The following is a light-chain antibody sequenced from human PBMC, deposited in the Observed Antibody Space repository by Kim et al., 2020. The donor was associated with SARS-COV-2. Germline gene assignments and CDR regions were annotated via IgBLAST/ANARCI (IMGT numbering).Light chain of an antibody. CDR2: AAS. CDR3: LQDYNYPYT. V-gene: IGKV1-6*01. Sequence: AIQMTQSPSSLSASVGDRVTITCRASQGIENDVAWYQQKPGKAPNLLIYAASSLQSGVPSRFSGSGSGTGFTLTISSLQPEDFATYYCLQDYNYPYTFGQGTKLEI. J-gene: IGKJ2*01. CDR1: QGIEND.